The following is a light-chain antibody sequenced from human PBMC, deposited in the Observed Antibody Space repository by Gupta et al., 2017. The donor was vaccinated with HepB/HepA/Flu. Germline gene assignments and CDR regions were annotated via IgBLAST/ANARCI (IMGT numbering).Light chain of an antibody. CDR2: SNN. V-gene: IGLV1-44*01. Sequence: QSVLTQPPSASGTPGQRVTISCSGSSSNIGGNAVNWYQQVSGTAPRLLIYSNNQRPSGVPDRFSGSKSGTSAALAIRGLHAEDEADYYCATWDDSLNGRVFGGGTKLTVL. CDR3: ATWDDSLNGRV. J-gene: IGLJ2*01. CDR1: SSNIGGNA.